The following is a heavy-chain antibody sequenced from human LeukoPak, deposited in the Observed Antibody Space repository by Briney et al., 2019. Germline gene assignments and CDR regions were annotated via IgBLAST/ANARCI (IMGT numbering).Heavy chain of an antibody. CDR2: VIPIFGTA. J-gene: IGHJ4*02. V-gene: IGHV1-69*05. CDR1: GGTFSSYA. D-gene: IGHD1-1*01. CDR3: ARPLPNSGAFDY. Sequence: SVKVSCKASGGTFSSYAISWVRQAPGQGLEWMEGVIPIFGTANYAQKFQGRVTITTDESTSTAYMELSSLRSEDTAVYYCARPLPNSGAFDYWGQGTLVTVSS.